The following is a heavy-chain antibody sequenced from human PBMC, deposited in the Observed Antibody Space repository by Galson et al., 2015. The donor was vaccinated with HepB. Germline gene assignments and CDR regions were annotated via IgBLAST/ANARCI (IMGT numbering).Heavy chain of an antibody. Sequence: SLRLSCAASGFTFSSYGMHWVRQAPGKGLEWVAFIRYDGSNKYYADSVKGRFTISRDNSKNTLYLQMNSLRAEDTAVYYCAKPLLIVVVPAAMGLGFDYWGQGTLVTVSS. CDR2: IRYDGSNK. CDR3: AKPLLIVVVPAAMGLGFDY. D-gene: IGHD2-2*01. CDR1: GFTFSSYG. V-gene: IGHV3-30*02. J-gene: IGHJ4*02.